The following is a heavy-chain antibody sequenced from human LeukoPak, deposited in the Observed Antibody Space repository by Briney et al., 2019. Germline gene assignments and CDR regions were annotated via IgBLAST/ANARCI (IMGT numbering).Heavy chain of an antibody. CDR2: INHSGST. Sequence: PSETLSLTCAVYGGSFSGYYWSWIRQPPGKGLEWIGEINHSGSTNYNPSLKSRVTISVDTSKNQFSLKLSSVTAADTAVYYCARGSVTIFGVVIKHFDYWGQGTLVTVSS. V-gene: IGHV4-34*01. CDR3: ARGSVTIFGVVIKHFDY. CDR1: GGSFSGYY. J-gene: IGHJ4*02. D-gene: IGHD3-3*01.